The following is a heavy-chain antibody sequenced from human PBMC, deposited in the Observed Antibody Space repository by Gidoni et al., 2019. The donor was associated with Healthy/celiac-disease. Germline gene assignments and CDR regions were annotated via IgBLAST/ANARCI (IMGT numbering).Heavy chain of an antibody. CDR3: ARDGTHSSVGTFTNYYGMDV. J-gene: IGHJ6*02. Sequence: QVQLVQSGAEVKKPGSSVKVSCKASGGTFSSYAISWVRQAPGQGLEWMGGIIPIFGTANYAQKFQGRVTITADESTSTAYMELSSLRSEDTAVYYCARDGTHSSVGTFTNYYGMDVWGQGTTVTVSS. V-gene: IGHV1-69*01. CDR1: GGTFSSYA. D-gene: IGHD6-19*01. CDR2: IIPIFGTA.